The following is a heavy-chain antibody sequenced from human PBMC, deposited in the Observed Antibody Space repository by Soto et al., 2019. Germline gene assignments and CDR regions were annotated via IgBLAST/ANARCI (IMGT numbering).Heavy chain of an antibody. CDR1: C. CDR2: INHSGST. V-gene: IGHV4-34*01. CDR3: ARYDPRKIVATIGDYFDY. Sequence: CWRRIRKNQGKGLEWIGEINHSGSTNYNPSLKSRVTISVDTSKNQFSLKLSSVTAADTAVYYCARYDPRKIVATIGDYFDYWGQATLVTVSS. D-gene: IGHD5-12*01. J-gene: IGHJ4*02.